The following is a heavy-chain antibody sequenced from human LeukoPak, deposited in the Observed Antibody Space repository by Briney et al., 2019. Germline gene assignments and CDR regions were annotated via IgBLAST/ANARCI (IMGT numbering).Heavy chain of an antibody. D-gene: IGHD3-9*01. V-gene: IGHV4-59*12. CDR1: GGSISSYY. CDR3: VRERKQRDKRRYATGYDY. CDR2: IYYSGST. Sequence: SETLSLTCTVSGGSISSYYWSWIRQPPGKGLEWIGYIYYSGSTNYNPSLKSRVTISVDTSRNQFSLKLSSVTAADTAVYYCVRERKQRDKRRYATGYDYWGQGTLVTVSS. J-gene: IGHJ4*02.